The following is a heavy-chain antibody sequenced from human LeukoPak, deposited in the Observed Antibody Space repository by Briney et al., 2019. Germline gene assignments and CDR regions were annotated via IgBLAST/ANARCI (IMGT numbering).Heavy chain of an antibody. Sequence: SSETLSLTCTVSGGSISSYYWSWIRQPPGKGLEWIGYIYYSGSTNYNPSLKSRVTISVDTSKNQFSLKLSSVTAADTAVYYCARATHCSGGSCYSYYYYYMDVWGKGTTVTVSS. J-gene: IGHJ6*03. CDR3: ARATHCSGGSCYSYYYYYMDV. CDR1: GGSISSYY. D-gene: IGHD2-15*01. CDR2: IYYSGST. V-gene: IGHV4-59*01.